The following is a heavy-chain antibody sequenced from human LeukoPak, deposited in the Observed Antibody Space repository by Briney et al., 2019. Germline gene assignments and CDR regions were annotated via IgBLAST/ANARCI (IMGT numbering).Heavy chain of an antibody. D-gene: IGHD6-13*01. J-gene: IGHJ3*01. CDR1: GFTFSSYA. Sequence: GGSLRLSCAASGFTFSSYAMSWVRQAPGKGPELVSVKGRFTLSRDNSKNTLYLQMNDLRVEDTAVYYCARDFSAGALLFDFWGQGTMVTVSS. V-gene: IGHV3-23*01. CDR3: ARDFSAGALLFDF.